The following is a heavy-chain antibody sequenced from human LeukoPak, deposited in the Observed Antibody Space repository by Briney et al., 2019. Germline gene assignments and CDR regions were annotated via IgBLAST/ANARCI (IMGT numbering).Heavy chain of an antibody. Sequence: PGGSLRLFCAASGFTFSSYSMNWVRQAPGKGLEWVSSISSSSSYISYADSVKGRFTISRDNAKNSLYLQMTSLRAEDTAVYYCARYCSSTSCPTHYYYGMDVWGQGTTVTVSS. V-gene: IGHV3-21*01. D-gene: IGHD2-2*01. CDR1: GFTFSSYS. CDR2: ISSSSSYI. J-gene: IGHJ6*02. CDR3: ARYCSSTSCPTHYYYGMDV.